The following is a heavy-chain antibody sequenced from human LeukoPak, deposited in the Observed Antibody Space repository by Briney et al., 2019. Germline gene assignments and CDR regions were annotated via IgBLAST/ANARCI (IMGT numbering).Heavy chain of an antibody. CDR2: ISAYNGNT. D-gene: IGHD6-13*01. CDR1: GYTFTSYG. Sequence: ASVKVSCKASGYTFTSYGISWVRQAPGQGLEWMGWISAYNGNTNYAQKLQGRVTMTTDTSTSTAYMELRSLRSDDTAVYYCARDSYSSSWYGWLDPWGQGTLVTVSS. CDR3: ARDSYSSSWYGWLDP. V-gene: IGHV1-18*01. J-gene: IGHJ5*02.